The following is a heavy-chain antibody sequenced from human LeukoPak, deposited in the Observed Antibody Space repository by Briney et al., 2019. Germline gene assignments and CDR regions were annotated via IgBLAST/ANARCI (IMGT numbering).Heavy chain of an antibody. J-gene: IGHJ3*02. Sequence: GSLRLSCAASGFTFSAYWMSWVRQPPGKGLEWIGSIYYSGTTYYNPSLKSRVTISVDMSKNQFSLKLSSVTAADTAVYYCGRSDGTGAFHIWGQGTMVTVSS. V-gene: IGHV4-38-2*01. CDR1: GFTFSAYW. CDR2: IYYSGTT. D-gene: IGHD6-13*01. CDR3: GRSDGTGAFHI.